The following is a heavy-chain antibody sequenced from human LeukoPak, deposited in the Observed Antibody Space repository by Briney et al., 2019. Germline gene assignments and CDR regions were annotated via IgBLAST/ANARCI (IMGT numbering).Heavy chain of an antibody. Sequence: ESSQTLSLTCTVSGDSISSGSYFWSWIRQPAGRGLEWIGRISTTGSTNYNPSLKSRISISAVTSKNQFSLSLTSVTAADTAVYYCGRAPYGPLDHWGQGILVTVSS. V-gene: IGHV4-61*02. D-gene: IGHD3-10*01. CDR3: GRAPYGPLDH. CDR2: ISTTGST. CDR1: GDSISSGSYF. J-gene: IGHJ4*02.